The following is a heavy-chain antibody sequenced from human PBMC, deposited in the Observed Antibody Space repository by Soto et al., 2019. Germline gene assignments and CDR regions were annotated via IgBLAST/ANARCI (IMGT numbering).Heavy chain of an antibody. D-gene: IGHD3-3*01. CDR1: GGSISSYY. V-gene: IGHV4-59*01. J-gene: IGHJ4*02. CDR2: IYYSGST. Sequence: PSETLSLTCTVSGGSISSYYWSWIRQPPGKGLEWIGYIYYSGSTNYNPSLKSRVTISVDTSKNQFSLKLSSVTAADTAVYYCARGFTSFWSGYYDLYFDYWGQGTLVTVSS. CDR3: ARGFTSFWSGYYDLYFDY.